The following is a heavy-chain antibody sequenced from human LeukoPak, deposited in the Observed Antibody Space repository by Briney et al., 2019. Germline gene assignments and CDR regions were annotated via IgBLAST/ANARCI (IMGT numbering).Heavy chain of an antibody. Sequence: SETLSLTCTVSGGSISSSRYSWGWIRQPPGKGLEWIGSIYYSGSTYYNPSLKSRVTISVDTSKNQFSLKLSSVTAADTAVYYCARHGWAPYYDFWSGYDFSYYYYGMDVWGQGTTVTVSS. CDR2: IYYSGST. CDR1: GGSISSSRYS. CDR3: ARHGWAPYYDFWSGYDFSYYYYGMDV. J-gene: IGHJ6*02. V-gene: IGHV4-39*01. D-gene: IGHD3-3*01.